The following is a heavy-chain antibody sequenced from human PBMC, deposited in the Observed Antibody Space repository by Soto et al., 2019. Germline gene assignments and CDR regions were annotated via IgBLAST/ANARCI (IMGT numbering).Heavy chain of an antibody. CDR2: ISPDGRTT. J-gene: IGHJ4*02. V-gene: IGHV3-74*01. CDR1: GFSFSHYW. CDR3: ADSWLPTSY. D-gene: IGHD3-10*01. Sequence: GSLGLACAASGFSFSHYWMHGVRQAPGKGLVWVSRISPDGRTTTYADSVKGRFTISRDNDKSTLYLQMNSLTVEDGAVYYCADSWLPTSYWGPGTLVTVYS.